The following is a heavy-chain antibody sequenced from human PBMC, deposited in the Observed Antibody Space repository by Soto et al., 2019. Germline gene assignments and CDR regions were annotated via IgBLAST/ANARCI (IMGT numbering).Heavy chain of an antibody. V-gene: IGHV1-18*01. D-gene: IGHD5-12*01. CDR2: ISPYNGNT. J-gene: IGHJ3*02. Sequence: HVQLVQSGAEVKKPGASLKVSCKASGYTFISYGVSWVRQAPGQGLEWLGWISPYNGNTNYAQKFQGRITMTTDTPTNTAHMQSRSLRPNNTAVYSFARDQTHWLTEAFDIWGKGTMV. CDR1: GYTFISYG. CDR3: ARDQTHWLTEAFDI.